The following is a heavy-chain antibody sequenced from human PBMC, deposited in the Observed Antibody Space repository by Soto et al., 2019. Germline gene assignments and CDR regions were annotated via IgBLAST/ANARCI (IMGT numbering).Heavy chain of an antibody. V-gene: IGHV3-64D*06. CDR2: ISSNGGST. CDR1: GFTFSSYA. J-gene: IGHJ4*02. CDR3: VKVFYYDSSGYLDY. Sequence: PGGSLRLSCSASGFTFSSYAMHWVRQAPGKGLEYVSAISSNGGSTYYADSVKGRFTISRDNSKNTLYLQMSSLRAEDTAVHYCVKVFYYDSSGYLDYWGQGTLVTVS. D-gene: IGHD3-22*01.